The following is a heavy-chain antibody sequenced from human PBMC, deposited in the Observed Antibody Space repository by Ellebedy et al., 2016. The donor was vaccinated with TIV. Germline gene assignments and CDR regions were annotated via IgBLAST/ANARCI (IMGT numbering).Heavy chain of an antibody. CDR2: ISAYNGNT. CDR1: GYTFTSYG. Sequence: ASVKVSCKASGYTFTSYGISWVRQAPGQGLEWMGWISAYNGNTNYAQKLQGRVTMTTDTSTSTAYMELRNLRSDDTAKYFCARDRGIESNDYWGQGTLVTVSS. D-gene: IGHD3-10*01. CDR3: ARDRGIESNDY. V-gene: IGHV1-18*01. J-gene: IGHJ4*02.